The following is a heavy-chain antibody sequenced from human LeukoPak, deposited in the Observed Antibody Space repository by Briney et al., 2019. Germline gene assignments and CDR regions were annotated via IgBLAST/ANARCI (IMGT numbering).Heavy chain of an antibody. CDR3: ARVGGSGSSTTLDY. CDR2: IIPIFGTA. D-gene: IGHD3-10*01. V-gene: IGHV1-69*05. Sequence: GASVKVSCKASGGTFSSYAISWVRQAPGQGLEWMGGIIPIFGTANYAQKFQGRVTITTDESTSTAYMELSSLRSEDTAVYYCARVGGSGSSTTLDYWGQGTLVTVSS. J-gene: IGHJ4*02. CDR1: GGTFSSYA.